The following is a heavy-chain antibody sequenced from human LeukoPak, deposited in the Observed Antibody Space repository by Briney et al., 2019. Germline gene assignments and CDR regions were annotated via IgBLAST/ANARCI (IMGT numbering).Heavy chain of an antibody. V-gene: IGHV3-9*01. CDR2: ISWNSGSI. CDR3: ARAQVGATPPYVDY. CDR1: GFTFDDYA. Sequence: GGSLRLSCAASGFTFDDYAMHWVRQAPGKGLEWVSGISWNSGSIGYADSVKGRFTISRDNAKNTLFLQMNSLRAEDTAVYYCARAQVGATPPYVDYWGQGTLVTVSS. J-gene: IGHJ4*02. D-gene: IGHD1-26*01.